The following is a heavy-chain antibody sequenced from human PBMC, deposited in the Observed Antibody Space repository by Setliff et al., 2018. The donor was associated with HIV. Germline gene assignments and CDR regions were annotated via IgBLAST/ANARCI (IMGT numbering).Heavy chain of an antibody. J-gene: IGHJ6*03. CDR2: LFHTGSS. V-gene: IGHV4-39*01. CDR3: ARLGDNSDWRSNYFFYYMDV. CDR1: GGSLAGSRYS. Sequence: PSETLSLTCTVSGGSLAGSRYSWGWVRQSPGQGLEWLGNLFHTGSSYFNPSLKSRLTMSVDTSNNQFSLSLISMTAADSAVYYCARLGDNSDWRSNYFFYYMDVWGKGTTVTVSS. D-gene: IGHD3-22*01.